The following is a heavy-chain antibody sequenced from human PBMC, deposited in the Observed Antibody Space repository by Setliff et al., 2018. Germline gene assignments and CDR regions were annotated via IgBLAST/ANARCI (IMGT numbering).Heavy chain of an antibody. J-gene: IGHJ6*03. CDR1: GDSLRGNAIF. D-gene: IGHD3-10*01. CDR3: ARHVGSRSRGYNYYYYYMDV. CDR2: IYYTGDP. Sequence: SETLSLTCTVSGDSLRGNAIFWGWIRQPPGKGLEWIGSIYYTGDPYYNPSLKSRVTMSVDTSRNQLSLKLTSVTAADTAVYYCARHVGSRSRGYNYYYYYMDVWGKGTTVTVSS. V-gene: IGHV4-39*01.